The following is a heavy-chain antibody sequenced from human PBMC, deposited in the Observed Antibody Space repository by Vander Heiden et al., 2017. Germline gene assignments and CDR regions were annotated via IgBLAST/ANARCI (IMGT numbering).Heavy chain of an antibody. CDR1: GDAFSSYA. Sequence: GDAFSSYAIHWVRQAPGKGLEWVAVISYDGSNKYYADSVKGRFTISRDNSKNTLYLQMNSLRAEDTAVYYCARAPDTAMVMSYFDYWGQGTLVTVSS. CDR3: ARAPDTAMVMSYFDY. CDR2: ISYDGSNK. V-gene: IGHV3-30-3*01. D-gene: IGHD5-18*01. J-gene: IGHJ4*02.